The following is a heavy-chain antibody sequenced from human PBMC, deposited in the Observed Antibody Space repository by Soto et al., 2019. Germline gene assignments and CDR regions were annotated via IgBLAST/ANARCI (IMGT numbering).Heavy chain of an antibody. J-gene: IGHJ4*02. CDR2: IYYSGST. D-gene: IGHD5-12*01. CDR3: ARVRGYSGYDTPDY. Sequence: ASETLSLTCTVSGGSISSYYWSWIRQPPGKGLEWIGYIYYSGSTNYNPSLKSRVTISVDTSKNQFSLKLSSVTAADTAVYYCARVRGYSGYDTPDYWGQGTLVTVSS. CDR1: GGSISSYY. V-gene: IGHV4-59*01.